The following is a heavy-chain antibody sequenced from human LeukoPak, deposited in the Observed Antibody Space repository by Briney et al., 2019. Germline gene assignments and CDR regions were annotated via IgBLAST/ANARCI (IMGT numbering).Heavy chain of an antibody. J-gene: IGHJ4*02. D-gene: IGHD6-25*01. Sequence: ASVKVSCKASGYTFTSYYVHWVRQAPGQGLEWMGIINPKGGSTNYAQKFQGRVTMTRDTSTSTVYMELSSLRSEDTAVYYCARDDITAAAGYWGQGTLVTVSS. V-gene: IGHV1-46*01. CDR3: ARDDITAAAGY. CDR1: GYTFTSYY. CDR2: INPKGGST.